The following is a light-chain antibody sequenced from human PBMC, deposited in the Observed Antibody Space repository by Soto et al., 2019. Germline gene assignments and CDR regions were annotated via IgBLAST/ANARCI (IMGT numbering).Light chain of an antibody. CDR3: SSYTSRSTLV. Sequence: QSALTQPASVSGSPGQSITISCTGTSSDVGGYNYVSWYQQHPGKAPKLMIYEVTNRPSGVSNRFSGSKSGNTASLTISGLQAXDEADYYCSSYTSRSTLVFGTGTKLTVL. J-gene: IGLJ1*01. V-gene: IGLV2-14*01. CDR2: EVT. CDR1: SSDVGGYNY.